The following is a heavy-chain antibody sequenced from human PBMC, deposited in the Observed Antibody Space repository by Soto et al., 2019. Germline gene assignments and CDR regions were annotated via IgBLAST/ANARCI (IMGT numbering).Heavy chain of an antibody. J-gene: IGHJ6*02. CDR3: ARAFHHTIFGACYYYGMDV. CDR1: GGSISSYY. D-gene: IGHD3-3*01. Sequence: SETLSLTCTVSGGSISSYYWSWIRQPAGKGLDWIGRIYTSGSTNYNPSLKSRVTIPVDRSKNQFSLKLSSVTAADTAVYYCARAFHHTIFGACYYYGMDVWGQGTTVTVSS. V-gene: IGHV4-4*07. CDR2: IYTSGST.